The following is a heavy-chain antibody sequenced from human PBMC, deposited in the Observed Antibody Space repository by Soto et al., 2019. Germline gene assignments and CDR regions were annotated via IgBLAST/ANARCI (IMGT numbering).Heavy chain of an antibody. V-gene: IGHV3-48*02. CDR1: GFTFSSYS. J-gene: IGHJ5*02. Sequence: EVQLVESGGGLVQPGGSLRLSCAASGFTFSSYSMNWVRHAPGKGLEWVSYISSSSSTIYYADSVKGRFTISRDNAKNSLYLQMNSLSDEDTAVYYCARDSWYSSGWAPGAWRYNSFDPWGQGTLVTVSS. D-gene: IGHD6-19*01. CDR2: ISSSSSTI. CDR3: ARDSWYSSGWAPGAWRYNSFDP.